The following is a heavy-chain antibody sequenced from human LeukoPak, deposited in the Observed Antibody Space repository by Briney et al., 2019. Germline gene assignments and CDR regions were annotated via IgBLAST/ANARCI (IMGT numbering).Heavy chain of an antibody. J-gene: IGHJ4*02. CDR3: ARGRGYGDYKSFDY. V-gene: IGHV1-8*01. CDR1: GYTFTSYD. Sequence: VASVKVSCKASGYTFTSYDINWVRQATGQGLEWMGWMNPNSGNTGYAQKFQGRVTITADESTSTAYMELSSLRSEDTAVYYCARGRGYGDYKSFDYWGQGTLVTVSS. D-gene: IGHD4-17*01. CDR2: MNPNSGNT.